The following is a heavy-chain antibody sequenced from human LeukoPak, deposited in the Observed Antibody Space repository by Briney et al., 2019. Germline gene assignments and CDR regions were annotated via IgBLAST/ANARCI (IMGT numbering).Heavy chain of an antibody. J-gene: IGHJ6*02. CDR3: ARDNFYYYGSGSPELSTDYGMDV. CDR1: GFTFSSYA. CDR2: ISYDGSNK. Sequence: GGSLRLSCAASGFTFSSYAMHWVRQAPGKGLEWVAVISYDGSNKYYADSVKGRFTISRDNSKNTLYLQMNSLRAEDTAVYYCARDNFYYYGSGSPELSTDYGMDVWGQGTTVTVSS. V-gene: IGHV3-30-3*01. D-gene: IGHD3-10*01.